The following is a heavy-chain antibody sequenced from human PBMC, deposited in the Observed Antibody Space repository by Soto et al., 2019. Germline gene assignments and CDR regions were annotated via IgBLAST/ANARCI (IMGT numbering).Heavy chain of an antibody. D-gene: IGHD6-25*01. CDR1: GFTFSSYA. V-gene: IGHV3-23*01. Sequence: EVQLLESGGGLVQPGGSLRLSCPASGFTFSSYAMSWVRQAPGKGLEWVSAISGSGGSTYYADSVKGRFTISRDNSKNTLYRQMNSLRAEDTAVYYCAKGWAYSSAGWFDPWGQGTLVTVSS. J-gene: IGHJ5*02. CDR2: ISGSGGST. CDR3: AKGWAYSSAGWFDP.